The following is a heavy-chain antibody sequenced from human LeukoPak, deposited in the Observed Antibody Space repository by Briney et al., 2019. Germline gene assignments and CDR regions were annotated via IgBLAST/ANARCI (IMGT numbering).Heavy chain of an antibody. Sequence: PGGSLRLSCAASGFTFSSYEMNWVRQAPGKGLEWVSYISSSGSTIYYADSVKGRFTISRDNAKNSLYLQMNSLRAEDTALYYCAKDRFYSGSPRAFDMWGRGTMVTVSS. J-gene: IGHJ3*02. CDR3: AKDRFYSGSPRAFDM. V-gene: IGHV3-48*03. D-gene: IGHD1-26*01. CDR1: GFTFSSYE. CDR2: ISSSGSTI.